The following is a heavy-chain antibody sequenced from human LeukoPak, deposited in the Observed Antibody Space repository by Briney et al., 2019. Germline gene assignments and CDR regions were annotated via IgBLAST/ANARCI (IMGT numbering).Heavy chain of an antibody. CDR3: AKFTGARYYDFWSGMNWFDP. CDR2: ISGSGGST. Sequence: GGSLRLSCAASGFTFSSYAMSWVRQAPGKGLEWVSAISGSGGSTYYADSVKGRFTISRDNSKNTLYLQINSLRAEDTAVYYCAKFTGARYYDFWSGMNWFDPWGQGTLVTVSS. CDR1: GFTFSSYA. J-gene: IGHJ5*02. D-gene: IGHD3-3*01. V-gene: IGHV3-23*01.